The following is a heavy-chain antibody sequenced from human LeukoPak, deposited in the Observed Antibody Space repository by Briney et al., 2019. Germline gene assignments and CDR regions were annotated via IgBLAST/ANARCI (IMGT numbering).Heavy chain of an antibody. CDR2: LKSDGSTA. V-gene: IGHV3-74*03. D-gene: IGHD4-17*01. Sequence: GGSLRLSCAASGFTFSSFNMHWVRQASGKGLVWVSRLKSDGSTAMYADSVQGRFTISRDNARNTVHLLMSSLTVEDTGVYYCARGIYGDPVAFDSWGQGALATVSS. CDR1: GFTFSSFN. CDR3: ARGIYGDPVAFDS. J-gene: IGHJ4*02.